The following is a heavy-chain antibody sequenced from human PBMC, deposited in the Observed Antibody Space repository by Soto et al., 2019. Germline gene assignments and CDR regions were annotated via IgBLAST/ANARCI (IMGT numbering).Heavy chain of an antibody. CDR2: INAGNGNT. J-gene: IGHJ4*02. CDR1: GYTFTSYA. D-gene: IGHD3-22*01. V-gene: IGHV1-3*01. Sequence: QVQLVQSGAEVKKPGASVKVSCKASGYTFTSYAMHWVRQAPGQRLEWMGWINAGNGNTKYSQKFQGRVTITRDTSASTANMELSSLRSEDTAVYYCARDFHPYYYDSSGYYPGYWGQGTLVTVSS. CDR3: ARDFHPYYYDSSGYYPGY.